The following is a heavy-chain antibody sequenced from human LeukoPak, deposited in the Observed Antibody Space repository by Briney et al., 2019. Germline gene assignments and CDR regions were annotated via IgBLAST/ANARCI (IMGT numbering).Heavy chain of an antibody. CDR1: GGSFSGYY. J-gene: IGHJ4*02. D-gene: IGHD3-22*01. Sequence: SETLSLTCAVYGGSFSGYYWRWLRPPPGKGLEWIGELNHSGSTNYNPSLKSRVTISVDTSKNRFSLKLSSVTAADTAVYYCARAFKGYDSSGYYEDLYYFDYWGQGTLVTVSS. CDR2: LNHSGST. V-gene: IGHV4-34*01. CDR3: ARAFKGYDSSGYYEDLYYFDY.